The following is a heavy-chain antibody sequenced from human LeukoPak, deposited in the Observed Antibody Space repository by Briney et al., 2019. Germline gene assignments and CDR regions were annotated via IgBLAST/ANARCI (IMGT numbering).Heavy chain of an antibody. V-gene: IGHV1-69*06. J-gene: IGHJ6*03. CDR2: IIPIFGTA. Sequence: GASVEVSCKASGGTFSSYAISWVRQAPGQGLEWMGGIIPIFGTANYAQKFQGRVTITADKSTSTAYMELSSLRSEDTAVYYCARDRMVRGVIMPMCYYYYYMDVWGKGTTVTVSS. D-gene: IGHD3-10*01. CDR1: GGTFSSYA. CDR3: ARDRMVRGVIMPMCYYYYYMDV.